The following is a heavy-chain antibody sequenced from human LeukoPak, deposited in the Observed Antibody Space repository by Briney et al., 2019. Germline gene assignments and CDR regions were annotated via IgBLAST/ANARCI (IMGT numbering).Heavy chain of an antibody. CDR2: INAGNGNT. J-gene: IGHJ3*02. CDR1: GYTFTSYA. D-gene: IGHD3-22*01. CDR3: ATYYYDSSGYLDAFDI. Sequence: ASVKVSCKASGYTFTSYAMHWVRQAPGQRLEWMGWINAGNGNTKYSQKFQGRVTITRDTSISTAYMELSRLRSDDTAVYYCATYYYDSSGYLDAFDIWGQGTMVTVSS. V-gene: IGHV1-3*01.